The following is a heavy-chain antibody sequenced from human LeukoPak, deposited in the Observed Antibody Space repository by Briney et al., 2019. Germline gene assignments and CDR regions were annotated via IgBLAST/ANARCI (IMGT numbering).Heavy chain of an antibody. J-gene: IGHJ4*02. V-gene: IGHV3-53*01. D-gene: IGHD5-24*01. CDR1: GFTVSNNY. CDR2: IYSIGGT. Sequence: GGSLRLSCAASGFTVSNNYMSWVRQAPGKGLEWVSVIYSIGGTYYADSVKGRFTISRDNSKNTLYLQMNSLRAEDTAVYYCAKGMATMGAYFDYWGQGTLVTVSS. CDR3: AKGMATMGAYFDY.